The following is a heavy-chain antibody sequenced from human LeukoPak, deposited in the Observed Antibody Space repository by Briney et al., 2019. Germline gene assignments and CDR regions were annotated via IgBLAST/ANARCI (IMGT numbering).Heavy chain of an antibody. CDR3: ARVKFASTMTDEPDNWFDP. CDR1: GGSISSGDYY. Sequence: SQTLSLTCTVSGGSISSGDYYWSWIRQPPGKGLEWIGYIYYSGSTYYNPSLKSRVTISVDTSKNQFSLKLSSVTAADTAVYYCARVKFASTMTDEPDNWFDPWGQGTLVTVSS. V-gene: IGHV4-30-4*01. CDR2: IYYSGST. D-gene: IGHD1-14*01. J-gene: IGHJ5*02.